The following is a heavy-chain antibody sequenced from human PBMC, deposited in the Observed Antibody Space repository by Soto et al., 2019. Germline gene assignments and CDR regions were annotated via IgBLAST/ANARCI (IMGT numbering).Heavy chain of an antibody. Sequence: EVQLLESGGGLVQPGGSLRLSCAASGFTFSSYAMSWVRQAPGKGLEWVSIITSDDRTYYADSVKGRFTISRDNSKNTVYLQMNSLRAEDTAVYYCAKDYSTVTTDPLSVVLYDYWGQGALVTVSS. CDR1: GFTFSSYA. J-gene: IGHJ4*02. CDR3: AKDYSTVTTDPLSVVLYDY. D-gene: IGHD4-17*01. CDR2: IITSDDRT. V-gene: IGHV3-23*01.